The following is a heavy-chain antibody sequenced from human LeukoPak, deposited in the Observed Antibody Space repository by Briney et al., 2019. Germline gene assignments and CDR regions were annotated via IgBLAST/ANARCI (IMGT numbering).Heavy chain of an antibody. CDR2: INWNGGST. CDR3: ARTYDFWSGYSSYYFDY. V-gene: IGHV3-20*04. D-gene: IGHD3-3*01. J-gene: IGHJ4*02. Sequence: GGSLRLSCAASGFTFDDYGMSWVRQAPGKGLGWVSGINWNGGSTGYADSVKGRFTISRDNAKNSLYLQMNSLRAEDTALYYCARTYDFWSGYSSYYFDYWGQGTLVTVSS. CDR1: GFTFDDYG.